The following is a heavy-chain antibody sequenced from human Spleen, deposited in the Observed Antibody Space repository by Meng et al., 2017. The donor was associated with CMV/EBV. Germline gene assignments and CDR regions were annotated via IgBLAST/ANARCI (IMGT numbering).Heavy chain of an antibody. CDR1: GYTFPGYY. Sequence: QRVQLGAEVMMPAASVKFSCKASGYTFPGYYMHWVRQAPGQGLEWMGWINPNSGGTNYAQKFQGRVTMTRDTSISTAYMELSRLRSDDTAVYYCARVGSSWPSDYWGQGTLVTVSS. D-gene: IGHD6-13*01. J-gene: IGHJ4*02. V-gene: IGHV1-2*02. CDR3: ARVGSSWPSDY. CDR2: INPNSGGT.